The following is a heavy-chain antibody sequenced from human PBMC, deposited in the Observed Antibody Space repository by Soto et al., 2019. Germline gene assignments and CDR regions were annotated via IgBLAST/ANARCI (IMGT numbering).Heavy chain of an antibody. J-gene: IGHJ6*02. CDR2: ISAYNGNT. Sequence: QVQLVQSGAEVKKPGASVKVSCKASGYTFTSYGISWVRQAPGQGLEWMGWISAYNGNTNYAQKLQGRVTMTTDTPTSTAYMELRSLRSDDTAVYYCARDHYSPDDPYGEQLVGDYYYGMDVWGQGTTVTVSS. D-gene: IGHD6-6*01. CDR1: GYTFTSYG. V-gene: IGHV1-18*01. CDR3: ARDHYSPDDPYGEQLVGDYYYGMDV.